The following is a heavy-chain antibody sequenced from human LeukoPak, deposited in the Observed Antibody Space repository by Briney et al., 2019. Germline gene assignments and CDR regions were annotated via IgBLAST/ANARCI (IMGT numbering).Heavy chain of an antibody. CDR3: AIYSDTYYFDH. J-gene: IGHJ4*02. D-gene: IGHD1-26*01. V-gene: IGHV5-51*01. CDR1: GXSFTSSW. Sequence: GESLKISCKGSGXSFTSSWSGWVRQMPGKGLEWMGIIYPGGSDTRYSPSFQGQVTIAADKSVSTAYLQWSSLKASDTAMYYCAIYSDTYYFDHWGQGTLVTVSS. CDR2: IYPGGSDT.